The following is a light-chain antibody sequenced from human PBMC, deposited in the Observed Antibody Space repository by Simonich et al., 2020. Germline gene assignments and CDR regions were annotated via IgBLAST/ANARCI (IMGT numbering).Light chain of an antibody. J-gene: IGLJ2*01. Sequence: QSALTQPASVSGSPGQSITISCTGTSSDVGGYNYVSLYQQHPGKAPKLMIYDVSKLPSGVSNRFSGSKSGNTASRTISGLQAEDEADYYCSSYTSSSTVVFGGGTKLTVL. CDR3: SSYTSSSTVV. CDR1: SSDVGGYNY. CDR2: DVS. V-gene: IGLV2-14*01.